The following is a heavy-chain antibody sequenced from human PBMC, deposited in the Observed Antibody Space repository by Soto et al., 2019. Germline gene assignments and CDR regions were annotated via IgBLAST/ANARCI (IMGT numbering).Heavy chain of an antibody. D-gene: IGHD1-26*01. Sequence: GGSLRLSCAASGFTFDDYAMHWVRQAPGKGLEWVSGISWNSGSIGYADSVKGRFTISRDNAKNSLYLQMNSLRAEDTALYYCAKMGIHDAFDIWGQGTMVTVSS. CDR3: AKMGIHDAFDI. CDR1: GFTFDDYA. V-gene: IGHV3-9*01. CDR2: ISWNSGSI. J-gene: IGHJ3*02.